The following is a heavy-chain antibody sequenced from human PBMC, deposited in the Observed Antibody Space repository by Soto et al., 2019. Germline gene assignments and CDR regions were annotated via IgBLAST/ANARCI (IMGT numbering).Heavy chain of an antibody. V-gene: IGHV3-66*01. J-gene: IGHJ5*02. Sequence: EVQLVESGGGLVQPGGSLRVSCAASGFIVSVNYVNWVRQAPGKGLEWVSIIYDAGSTYYADSVKGRFTISRDNSKNTVYLQMTSLRADDTAVYYCARDDGDYGRRLDPWGQGTLVTVSS. D-gene: IGHD4-17*01. CDR1: GFIVSVNY. CDR3: ARDDGDYGRRLDP. CDR2: IYDAGST.